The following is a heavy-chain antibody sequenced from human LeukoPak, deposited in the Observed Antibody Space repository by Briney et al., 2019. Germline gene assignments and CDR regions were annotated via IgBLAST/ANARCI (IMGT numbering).Heavy chain of an antibody. CDR3: AKDSGWILFDD. CDR1: AFIFEVYA. D-gene: IGHD2-2*03. CDR2: IGGSGTRT. V-gene: IGHV3-23*01. J-gene: IGHJ4*02. Sequence: PGGPLRLSCAASAFIFEVYAMHWVRQAPGKGLEWVSGIGGSGTRTYYADSVKGRFTISRDNSKNTLYLQMNSLRDEDTAVYYCAKDSGWILFDDWGQGTLVTVSS.